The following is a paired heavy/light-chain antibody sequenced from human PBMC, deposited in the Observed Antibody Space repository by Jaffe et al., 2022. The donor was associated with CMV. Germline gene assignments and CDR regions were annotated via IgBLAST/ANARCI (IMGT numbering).Heavy chain of an antibody. CDR2: IYSGGST. D-gene: IGHD1-7*01. V-gene: IGHV3-66*01. J-gene: IGHJ6*03. CDR1: GFTVSSNY. Sequence: EVQLVESGGGLVQPGGSLRLSCAASGFTVSSNYMSWVRQAPGKGLEWVSVIYSGGSTYYADSVKGRFTISRDNSKNTLYLQMHSLRAEDTAVYYCAREKTGTTSGGGLWVEYYYYYYMDVWGKGTTVTVSS. CDR3: AREKTGTTSGGGLWVEYYYYYYMDV.
Light chain of an antibody. CDR1: SLRSNY. CDR3: NSRDSSTNHLV. CDR2: GKN. Sequence: SSELTQDPAVSVALGQTVRITCQGDSLRSNYASWYQQKPGQAPVLVTYGKNNRPSGIPDRFSGSSSGNTASLTITGAQAEDEADYYCNSRDSSTNHLVFGGGTKLTVL. V-gene: IGLV3-19*01. J-gene: IGLJ2*01.